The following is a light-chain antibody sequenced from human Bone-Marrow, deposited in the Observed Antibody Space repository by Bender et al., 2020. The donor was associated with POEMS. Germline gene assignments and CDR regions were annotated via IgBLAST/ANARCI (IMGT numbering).Light chain of an antibody. CDR2: RNS. Sequence: QSVLTQPPSASGTPGQRVAISCSGGSSNIGRNFVSWYQHFPGTAPKLLIYRNSQRPSGVPDRFSGSKSGTSASLAISGLRSEDEAYYYCATWDDRLSGSVVFGGGTKLTVL. CDR1: SSNIGRNF. V-gene: IGLV1-47*01. J-gene: IGLJ2*01. CDR3: ATWDDRLSGSVV.